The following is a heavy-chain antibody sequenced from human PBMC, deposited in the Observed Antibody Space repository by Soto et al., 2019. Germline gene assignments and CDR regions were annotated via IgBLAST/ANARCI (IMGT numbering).Heavy chain of an antibody. CDR3: AKATKENSGRYPFPWFDP. CDR1: GFTFSSYA. V-gene: IGHV3-23*01. Sequence: GGSLRLSCAASGFTFSSYAMSWVRQAPGKGLEWVSAISGSGGSTYYADSVKGRFTISRDNSKNTLYLQMNSLRAEDTAVYYCAKATKENSGRYPFPWFDPWGQGTLVTVSS. D-gene: IGHD6-19*01. J-gene: IGHJ5*02. CDR2: ISGSGGST.